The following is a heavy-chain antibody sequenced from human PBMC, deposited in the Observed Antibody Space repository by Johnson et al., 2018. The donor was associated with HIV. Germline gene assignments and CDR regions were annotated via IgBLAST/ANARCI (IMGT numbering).Heavy chain of an antibody. CDR3: TTGETYYYDSSGYYGDAFDI. CDR2: IKSKTDGGTT. V-gene: IGHV3-15*01. J-gene: IGHJ3*02. CDR1: GFTFSNAW. Sequence: SLRLSCAASGFTFSNAWMSWVRQAPGKGLEWVGRIKSKTDGGTTDYAAPVKGRFTISRDDSKNTLYLQMNSLKTEDTAVYYCTTGETYYYDSSGYYGDAFDIWGQGTMVTVSS. D-gene: IGHD3-22*01.